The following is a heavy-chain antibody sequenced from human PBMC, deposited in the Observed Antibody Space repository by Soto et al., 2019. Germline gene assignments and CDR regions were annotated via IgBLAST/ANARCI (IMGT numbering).Heavy chain of an antibody. CDR3: ARASNIVATTFDY. D-gene: IGHD5-12*01. Sequence: QVQLQESGPGLVKPSETLSLTCTVSGGSISYYYWSWIRQPPGKGLEWIGYIYNIGSTNYNPSLKSRVTISVDTAKNQFSLKLSSVTAADTAVYYCARASNIVATTFDYWGQGTLVTVSS. CDR2: IYNIGST. CDR1: GGSISYYY. J-gene: IGHJ4*02. V-gene: IGHV4-59*01.